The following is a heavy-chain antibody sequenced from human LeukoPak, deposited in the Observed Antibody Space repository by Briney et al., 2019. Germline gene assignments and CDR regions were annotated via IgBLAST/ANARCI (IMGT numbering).Heavy chain of an antibody. J-gene: IGHJ4*02. Sequence: SETLSLTCTVSGGSISSYYWSWIRQPPGKGLEWIGYIYYSGSTNYNPSLKSRVTISVDTSKNQFSLKLSSVTAADTAVYYCAREATTAIDYWGQGTLVTVSS. D-gene: IGHD4-17*01. CDR2: IYYSGST. V-gene: IGHV4-59*01. CDR1: GGSISSYY. CDR3: AREATTAIDY.